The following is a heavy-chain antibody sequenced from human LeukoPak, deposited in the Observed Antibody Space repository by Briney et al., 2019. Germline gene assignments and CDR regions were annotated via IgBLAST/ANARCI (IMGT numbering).Heavy chain of an antibody. J-gene: IGHJ3*02. V-gene: IGHV1-69*13. D-gene: IGHD3-10*01. CDR1: GGTFSSYA. CDR3: ARELEKLLWFGEFDDAFDI. CDR2: IIPMFGTA. Sequence: GASVKVSCKASGGTFSSYAISWVRQAPGQGLEWMGGIIPMFGTANYAQKFQGRVTITADESTSTAYMELSSLRSEDTAVYYCARELEKLLWFGEFDDAFDIWGQGTMVTVSS.